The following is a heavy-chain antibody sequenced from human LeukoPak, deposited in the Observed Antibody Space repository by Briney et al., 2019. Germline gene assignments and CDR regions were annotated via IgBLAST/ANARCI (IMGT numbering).Heavy chain of an antibody. J-gene: IGHJ4*02. V-gene: IGHV4-39*07. CDR1: GGSISSSSYY. D-gene: IGHD1-26*01. CDR3: GRNAAYCIDY. CDR2: IYYSGST. Sequence: SETLSLTCTVSGGSISSSSYYWGWIRQPPGKGLEWIGSIYYSGSTYYNPSLKSRVTISVDTSKNQFSLKLSSVTAADTAMYYCGRNAAYCIDYWGQGTLVTVSS.